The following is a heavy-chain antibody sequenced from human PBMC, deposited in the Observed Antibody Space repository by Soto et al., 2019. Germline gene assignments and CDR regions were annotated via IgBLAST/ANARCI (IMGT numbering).Heavy chain of an antibody. CDR3: AEERGEVVGDDAFDI. D-gene: IGHD2-15*01. J-gene: IGHJ3*02. CDR2: IIPILGIA. Sequence: QVQLVQSGAEVKKPGSSVKVSCKASGGTFSSYTISWVRQAPGQGLEWMGRIIPILGIADYADKFQGRVTITADTSTSTADRELSSLSSEDTAVYYCAEERGEVVGDDAFDIWGQGTMVTVSS. CDR1: GGTFSSYT. V-gene: IGHV1-69*02.